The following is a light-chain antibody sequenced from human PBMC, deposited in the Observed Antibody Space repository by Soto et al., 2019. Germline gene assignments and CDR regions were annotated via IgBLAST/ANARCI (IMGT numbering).Light chain of an antibody. CDR1: QSVFYRSNNKNS. V-gene: IGKV4-1*01. J-gene: IGKJ2*01. CDR2: WAS. CDR3: QKYYAVPYT. Sequence: DIVMTQSPDSLAVSLGERASINCKSSQSVFYRSNNKNSLAWYQQRRGQPPKLLIYWASTRESGVPDRFSGSGSGTNFTLTISRLQAEDVAVYYCQKYYAVPYTFGQGTKLEIE.